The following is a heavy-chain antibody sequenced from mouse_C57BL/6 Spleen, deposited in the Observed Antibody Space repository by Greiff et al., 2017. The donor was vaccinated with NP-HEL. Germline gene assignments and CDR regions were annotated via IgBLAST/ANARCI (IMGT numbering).Heavy chain of an antibody. D-gene: IGHD1-1*01. V-gene: IGHV1-64*01. J-gene: IGHJ2*01. CDR2: IHPTSGST. Sequence: VQLQQPGAELVKPGASVKLSCKASGYTFTSYWMHWVKQRPGQGLEWIGMIHPTSGSTNYNEKFKSKATLTVDKSSSTAYMQLSSLTSEDSVVYYCARDYYGSLYYFDYWGQGTTHTVSS. CDR1: GYTFTSYW. CDR3: ARDYYGSLYYFDY.